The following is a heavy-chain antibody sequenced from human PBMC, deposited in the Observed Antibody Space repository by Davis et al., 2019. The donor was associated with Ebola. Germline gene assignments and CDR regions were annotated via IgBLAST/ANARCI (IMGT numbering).Heavy chain of an antibody. CDR2: IHYLGNT. J-gene: IGHJ4*02. CDR1: GGSINNYF. V-gene: IGHV4-59*01. Sequence: SETLSLTCTVSGGSINNYFWSWIRQPPGKGLEWIGNIHYLGNTNYNPSLKSRVTISLDTSKNQFSLRLSSVTAADTAVYYCARSHSDWLLPFDYWGQGTLATVSS. CDR3: ARSHSDWLLPFDY. D-gene: IGHD3-9*01.